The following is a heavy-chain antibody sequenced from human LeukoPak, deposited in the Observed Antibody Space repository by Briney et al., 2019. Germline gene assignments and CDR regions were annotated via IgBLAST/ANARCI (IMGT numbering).Heavy chain of an antibody. CDR2: IWYDGSNK. V-gene: IGHV3-33*01. CDR1: GFTFSSYG. CDR3: AREYRYSGSYYFDY. J-gene: IGHJ4*02. Sequence: PGGSLRLSCAASGFTFSSYGMHWVRQAPGKGLEWVAVIWYDGSNKYYADSVKGRFTISRDNSKNTLYLQMNSLRAEDTAVYYCAREYRYSGSYYFDYWGQGTLVTVSS. D-gene: IGHD1-26*01.